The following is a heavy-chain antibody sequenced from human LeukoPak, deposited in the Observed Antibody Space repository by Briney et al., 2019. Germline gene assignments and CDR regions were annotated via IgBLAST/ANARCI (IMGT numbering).Heavy chain of an antibody. V-gene: IGHV3-23*01. CDR2: VTGSGSVTSST. J-gene: IGHJ4*02. CDR3: AKEGTYNNFWSGYFH. Sequence: PGGSLRLSCAASGFTFSSFAMSWVRQAPGKGLEWVSSVTGSGSVTSSTYYADSVKGRFTISRDNSKNTLYLQMSSLRAEDTALYYCAKEGTYNNFWSGYFHWGQGALVTVSS. CDR1: GFTFSSFA. D-gene: IGHD3-3*01.